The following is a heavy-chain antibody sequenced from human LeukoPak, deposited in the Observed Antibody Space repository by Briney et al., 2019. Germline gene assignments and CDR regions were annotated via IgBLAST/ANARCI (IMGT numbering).Heavy chain of an antibody. CDR2: IIPIFGSA. CDR3: ARLAAEYYYDSSGYSGGYFDY. D-gene: IGHD3-22*01. V-gene: IGHV1-69*01. Sequence: WASVKVSCKASGGTFSSYAISWVRQAPGQGLEWMGGIIPIFGSANYAQKFQGRVTITADESTSTAYMELSSLRSEDTAVYYCARLAAEYYYDSSGYSGGYFDYWGQGTLVTVSS. J-gene: IGHJ4*02. CDR1: GGTFSSYA.